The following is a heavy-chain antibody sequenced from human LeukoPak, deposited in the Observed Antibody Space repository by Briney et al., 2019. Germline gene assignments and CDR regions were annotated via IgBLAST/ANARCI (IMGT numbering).Heavy chain of an antibody. CDR1: GFTSSSYW. Sequence: GGSLRLSCAVSGFTSSSYWMNWVRQAPGKGLEWVSYISSSSSTIHYADSVRGRFTISRDNAKNSLYLQINSPRDEDTAVYYCARAFYGDYGMDVWGQGTTVTVSS. CDR2: ISSSSSTI. V-gene: IGHV3-48*02. J-gene: IGHJ6*02. CDR3: ARAFYGDYGMDV. D-gene: IGHD4-17*01.